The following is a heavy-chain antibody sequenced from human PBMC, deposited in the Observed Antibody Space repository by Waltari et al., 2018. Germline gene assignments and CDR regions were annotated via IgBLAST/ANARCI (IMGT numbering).Heavy chain of an antibody. Sequence: EVQLVESGGGLIQPGGSLRLSCAASGFTVSSNYMSWVRQAPGKGLEWVSGIYSGGSTYYADSVKVRFTISRDNSKNTLYLQMNSLRAEDTAVYYCARDKGSGSYFAPNYYYYYGMDVWGQGTTVTVSS. CDR2: IYSGGST. CDR3: ARDKGSGSYFAPNYYYYYGMDV. D-gene: IGHD3-10*01. J-gene: IGHJ6*02. CDR1: GFTVSSNY. V-gene: IGHV3-53*01.